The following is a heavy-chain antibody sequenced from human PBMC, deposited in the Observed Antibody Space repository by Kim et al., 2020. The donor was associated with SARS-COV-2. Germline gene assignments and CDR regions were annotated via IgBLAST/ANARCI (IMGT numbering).Heavy chain of an antibody. CDR3: ARDLPYYDILTGYGYFDY. CDR1: GFTFSNYG. Sequence: GGSLRLSCAASGFTFSNYGMNWVLQAPGKGLEWVSYISSSSITIHYADSVKGRFTISRDNAKNSLFLQMNSLRDEDTAVYYCARDLPYYDILTGYGYFDYWGQGTLVTVSS. J-gene: IGHJ4*02. CDR2: ISSSSITI. V-gene: IGHV3-48*02. D-gene: IGHD3-9*01.